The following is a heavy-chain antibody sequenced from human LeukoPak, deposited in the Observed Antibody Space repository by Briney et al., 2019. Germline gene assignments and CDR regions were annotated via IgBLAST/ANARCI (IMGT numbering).Heavy chain of an antibody. J-gene: IGHJ6*03. D-gene: IGHD6-6*01. CDR1: GYTFTSYA. V-gene: IGHV1-69*06. CDR3: ARDSSSSPNYYMDV. Sequence: ASVKVSCKASGYTFTSYAMHWVRQAPGQRLEWMGGIIPIFGTANYAQKFQGRVTITADKSTSTAYMELSSLRSEDTAVYYCARDSSSSPNYYMDVWGKGTTVTVSS. CDR2: IIPIFGTA.